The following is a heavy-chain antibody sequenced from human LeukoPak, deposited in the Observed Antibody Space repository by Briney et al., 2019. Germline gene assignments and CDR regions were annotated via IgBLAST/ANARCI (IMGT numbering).Heavy chain of an antibody. D-gene: IGHD3-22*01. Sequence: GGSPRLSCAASGFTVSSNYMSWVRQAPGKGLEWVSVIYSGGSTYYADSVKGRFTISRDNSKNTLYLQMNSLRAEDTAVYYCARAPLEDDSSGYYWDFDYWGQGTLVTVSS. CDR2: IYSGGST. CDR1: GFTVSSNY. V-gene: IGHV3-66*01. J-gene: IGHJ4*02. CDR3: ARAPLEDDSSGYYWDFDY.